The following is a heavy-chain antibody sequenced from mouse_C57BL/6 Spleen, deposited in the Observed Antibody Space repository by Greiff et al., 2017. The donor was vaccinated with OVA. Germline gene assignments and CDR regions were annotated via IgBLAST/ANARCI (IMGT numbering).Heavy chain of an antibody. Sequence: QVQLQQPGAELVRPGSSVKLSCKASGYTFTSYWMDWVKQRPGQGLEWIGNIYPSDSETHYNQKFKDKATLTVDKSSSTAYMQLSSLTSEDSAVYYCAREANYYGSSYFDYWGQGTTLTGSS. CDR2: IYPSDSET. V-gene: IGHV1-61*01. CDR3: AREANYYGSSYFDY. J-gene: IGHJ2*01. CDR1: GYTFTSYW. D-gene: IGHD1-1*01.